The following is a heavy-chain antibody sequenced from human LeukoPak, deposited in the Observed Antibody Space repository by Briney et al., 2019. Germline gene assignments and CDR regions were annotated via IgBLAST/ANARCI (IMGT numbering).Heavy chain of an antibody. V-gene: IGHV1-69*05. CDR1: GGTFSSYA. CDR3: ARSNWNSIYYYYYYMDV. Sequence: GASVKVSCKASGGTFSSYAISWVRQAPGQGLEWMGGIIPIFGTANYAQKLQGRVTITTDESTSTAYMELSSLRSEDTAVYYCARSNWNSIYYYYYYMDVWGKGTTVTVSS. D-gene: IGHD1-7*01. J-gene: IGHJ6*03. CDR2: IIPIFGTA.